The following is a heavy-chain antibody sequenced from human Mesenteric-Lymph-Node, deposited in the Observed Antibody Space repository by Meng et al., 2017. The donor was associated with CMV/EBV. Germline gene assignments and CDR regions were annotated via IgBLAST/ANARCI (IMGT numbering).Heavy chain of an antibody. CDR2: INPKGGAT. V-gene: IGHV1-2*02. J-gene: IGHJ4*02. D-gene: IGHD6-13*01. Sequence: ASVKVSCKASGYTFTDYYIHWVRQAPGLGLEWMGWINPKGGATNYAQNFQGRVTLTRDTSISTAYMELSRLTSDDTAVYYCARDKGDIRDRTAAGFYFDYWGQGTLVTVSS. CDR1: GYTFTDYY. CDR3: ARDKGDIRDRTAAGFYFDY.